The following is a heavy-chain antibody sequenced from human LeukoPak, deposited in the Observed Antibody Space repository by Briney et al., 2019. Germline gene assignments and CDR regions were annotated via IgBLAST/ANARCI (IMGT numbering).Heavy chain of an antibody. CDR2: ISGSGDRT. CDR1: RFTLRSYA. J-gene: IGHJ4*02. Sequence: GGALRHSCSSSRFTLRSYAMSSVRQAPGKGVEWVSAISGSGDRTYYADSVKGRFTISRDNSKNTLDLQMDSLRAEDTAVYDCAKDGSSQGFGQWGQGTLVTVSS. D-gene: IGHD3-10*01. V-gene: IGHV3-23*01. CDR3: AKDGSSQGFGQ.